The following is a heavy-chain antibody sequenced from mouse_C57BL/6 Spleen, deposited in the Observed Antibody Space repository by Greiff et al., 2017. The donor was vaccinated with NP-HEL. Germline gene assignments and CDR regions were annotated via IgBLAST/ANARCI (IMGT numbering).Heavy chain of an antibody. CDR3: ARDYGSGSYYFDY. Sequence: EVNLVESGGGLVKPGGSLKLSCAASGFTFSDYGMHWVRQAPEKGLEWVAYISSGSSTIYYADTVKGRFTISRDNAKNTLFLQMTSLRSEDTAMYYCARDYGSGSYYFDYWGQGTTLTVSS. J-gene: IGHJ2*01. V-gene: IGHV5-17*01. D-gene: IGHD1-1*01. CDR1: GFTFSDYG. CDR2: ISSGSSTI.